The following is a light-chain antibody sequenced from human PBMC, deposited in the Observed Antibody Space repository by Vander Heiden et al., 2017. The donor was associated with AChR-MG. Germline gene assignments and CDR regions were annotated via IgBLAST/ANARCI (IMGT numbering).Light chain of an antibody. CDR1: QSLNSY. V-gene: IGKV1-39*01. CDR3: QQSDSTPQT. Sequence: DIQMTQSPSSLSASVGDRVTITCRASQSLNSYLNWYQQEPGKAPKLLIYAASSLQSGVPSRFSGSGSGTDFTLTISRLQPEDFATYYCQQSDSTPQTFGGGTKVEIK. J-gene: IGKJ4*01. CDR2: AAS.